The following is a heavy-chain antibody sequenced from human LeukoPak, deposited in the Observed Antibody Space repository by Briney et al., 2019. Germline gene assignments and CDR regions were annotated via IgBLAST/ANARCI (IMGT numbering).Heavy chain of an antibody. Sequence: PVKVSCKASGGTFSSYAISWVRQAPGQGLEWMGGIIPIFGTANYAQKFQGRVTITADESTSTAYMELSSLRSEDTAVYYCASVRYYYDSSGYYYVGDFDYWGQGTLVTVSS. CDR1: GGTFSSYA. D-gene: IGHD3-22*01. J-gene: IGHJ4*02. CDR3: ASVRYYYDSSGYYYVGDFDY. CDR2: IIPIFGTA. V-gene: IGHV1-69*13.